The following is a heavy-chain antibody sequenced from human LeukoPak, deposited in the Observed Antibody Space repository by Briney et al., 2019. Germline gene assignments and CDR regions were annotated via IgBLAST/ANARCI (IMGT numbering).Heavy chain of an antibody. V-gene: IGHV1-2*02. CDR1: GYTFTGSY. D-gene: IGHD6-19*01. Sequence: ASVKVSCKASGYTFTGSYMHWVRQAPGQGLEWMGWINPNSGGTEYAQKFQGRVTMTRDTSISTAYMELSRLRSDDTAIYYCARRLPVAGYYWLSDVWGRGTLVTVSS. CDR3: ARRLPVAGYYWLSDV. J-gene: IGHJ2*01. CDR2: INPNSGGT.